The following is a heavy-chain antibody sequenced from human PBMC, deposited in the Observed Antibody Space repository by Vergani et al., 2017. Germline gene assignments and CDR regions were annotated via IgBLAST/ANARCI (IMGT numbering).Heavy chain of an antibody. CDR1: GGSISSSSYY. J-gene: IGHJ1*01. Sequence: QLQLQESGPGLVKPSETLSLTCTVSGGSISSSSYYWGWIRQPPGKGLEWIGSIYYSGSTYYNPSLKSRVTISVDTSKNQFSRKLSSVTAADPAVYYCASDSSSWPEYFQHWGQGTLVTVSS. CDR3: ASDSSSWPEYFQH. V-gene: IGHV4-39*01. CDR2: IYYSGST. D-gene: IGHD6-13*01.